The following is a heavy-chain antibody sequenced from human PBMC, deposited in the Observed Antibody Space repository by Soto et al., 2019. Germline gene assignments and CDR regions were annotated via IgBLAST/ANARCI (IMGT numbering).Heavy chain of an antibody. CDR1: GDSVSSNSAA. D-gene: IGHD2-15*01. CDR2: TYYRSKWYN. Sequence: SQTLSLTCAISGDSVSSNSAAWNWIRQSPSRGLEWLGRTYYRSKWYNDYAVSVKSRITINPDTSKNQFSLQLNSVTPEDTAAYYCAREKIGYCSGGSCHNWFDPWGQGTLVTVSS. CDR3: AREKIGYCSGGSCHNWFDP. V-gene: IGHV6-1*01. J-gene: IGHJ5*02.